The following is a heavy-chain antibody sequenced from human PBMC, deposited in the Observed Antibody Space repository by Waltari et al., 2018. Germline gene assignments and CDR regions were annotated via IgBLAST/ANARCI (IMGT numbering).Heavy chain of an antibody. D-gene: IGHD3-22*01. Sequence: QVQLQESGPGLVKPSETLSLTCTVSGGSISLYYWSWIRQPPGKGLEWIGYIYYSGSTNYNPSLKSRVTISVDTSKNQFSLKLSSVTAADTAVYYCARDSSGYYVDYWGQGTLVTVSS. V-gene: IGHV4-59*01. J-gene: IGHJ4*02. CDR1: GGSISLYY. CDR2: IYYSGST. CDR3: ARDSSGYYVDY.